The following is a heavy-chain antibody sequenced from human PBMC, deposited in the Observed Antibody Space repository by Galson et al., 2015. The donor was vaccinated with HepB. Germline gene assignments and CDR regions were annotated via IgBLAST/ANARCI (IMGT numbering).Heavy chain of an antibody. Sequence: SLRLSCAASGFIFSNAWMCWVRQAPGKGLEWVGRITITPYGGTTDYAAPVKVRFTISRDDSKNTLYLQMNSLKTEDTAVYYCTTDMRWEPQNRFDYWGQGTLVTVSS. J-gene: IGHJ4*02. CDR2: ITITPYGGTT. CDR3: TTDMRWEPQNRFDY. D-gene: IGHD1-14*01. V-gene: IGHV3-15*01. CDR1: GFIFSNAW.